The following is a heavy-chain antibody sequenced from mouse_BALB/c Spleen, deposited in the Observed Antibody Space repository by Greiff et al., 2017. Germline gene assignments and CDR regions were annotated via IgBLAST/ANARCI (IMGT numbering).Heavy chain of an antibody. CDR1: GYSITSGYF. CDR3: ARGDYCGSSAFAY. J-gene: IGHJ3*01. CDR2: ISYDGSN. V-gene: IGHV3-6*02. Sequence: DVHLVESGPGLVKPSQSLSLTCSVTGYSITSGYFWNWIRQLPGNKLEWVGYISYDGSNNYNPSLKNRISITRDTSKNQFFLKLNSVTTEDTATYYCARGDYCGSSAFAYWGQGTLVTVSA. D-gene: IGHD1-1*01.